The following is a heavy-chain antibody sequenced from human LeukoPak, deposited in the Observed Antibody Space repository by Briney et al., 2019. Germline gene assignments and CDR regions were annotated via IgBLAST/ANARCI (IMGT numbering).Heavy chain of an antibody. CDR1: GFTFSSYG. J-gene: IGHJ4*02. V-gene: IGHV3-33*06. Sequence: PGGSLRLSCATSGFTFSSYGMHWVRQAPGKGLEWVAVIWYDGSNKYYADSVKGRFTISRDNSKNTLYLQMNSLRAEDTAVYYCAKDGSYYFDYWGQGTLVTVSS. CDR3: AKDGSYYFDY. CDR2: IWYDGSNK.